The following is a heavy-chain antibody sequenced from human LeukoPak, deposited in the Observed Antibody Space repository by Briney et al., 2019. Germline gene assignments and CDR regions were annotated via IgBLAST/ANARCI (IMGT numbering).Heavy chain of an antibody. J-gene: IGHJ3*02. CDR3: ARVADYGSYSLPFDI. Sequence: SETLSLTCTVSGGSISSYYWSWIRQPPGKELEWIGYIYYSGSTNYNPSLKSRVTIPVDTSKNRFSLKLSSVTAADTAVYYCARVADYGSYSLPFDIWGQGTMVTVSS. CDR1: GGSISSYY. CDR2: IYYSGST. V-gene: IGHV4-59*01. D-gene: IGHD4-23*01.